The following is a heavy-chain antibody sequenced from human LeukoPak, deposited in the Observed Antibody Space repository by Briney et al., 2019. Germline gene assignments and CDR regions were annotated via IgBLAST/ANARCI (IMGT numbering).Heavy chain of an antibody. D-gene: IGHD2-15*01. CDR3: AREENVVVVAHGGYYYYYYMDV. CDR1: GFTFRNYA. J-gene: IGHJ6*03. Sequence: GGSLRLSCAASGFTFRNYAMNWVRQAPGKGLEWVSFISSSSTYIYYADSVKGRFTISRDNAENSLYLQMNSLRAEDTAVYYCAREENVVVVAHGGYYYYYYMDVWGKGTTVTVSS. CDR2: ISSSSTYI. V-gene: IGHV3-21*01.